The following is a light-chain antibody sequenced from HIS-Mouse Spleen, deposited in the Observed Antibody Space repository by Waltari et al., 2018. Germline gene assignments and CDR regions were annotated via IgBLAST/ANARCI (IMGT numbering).Light chain of an antibody. Sequence: DIVMTPSPDSLAESLGERATINCKSSQSVLYSSNNKNYLAWYQQKPGQPPKLLIYWASTRESGVPDRFSGSGSGTDFTLTISSLQAEDVAVYYCQQYYSTPYTFGQGTKLEIK. V-gene: IGKV4-1*01. CDR1: QSVLYSSNNKNY. J-gene: IGKJ2*01. CDR3: QQYYSTPYT. CDR2: WAS.